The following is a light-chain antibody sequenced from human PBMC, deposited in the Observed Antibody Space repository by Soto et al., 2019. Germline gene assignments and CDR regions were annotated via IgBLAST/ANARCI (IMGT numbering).Light chain of an antibody. V-gene: IGLV1-51*01. CDR3: AVWDSSLSAGV. J-gene: IGLJ2*01. CDR2: DNN. Sequence: QSALTQPASVSGSPGQSITISCTGSSSNIGNNYVSWYQQLPGTAPKLLIYDNNKRPSGIPDRFSGSKSGTSATLGITGLQTGDEADYYCAVWDSSLSAGVFGGGTKLTVL. CDR1: SSNIGNNY.